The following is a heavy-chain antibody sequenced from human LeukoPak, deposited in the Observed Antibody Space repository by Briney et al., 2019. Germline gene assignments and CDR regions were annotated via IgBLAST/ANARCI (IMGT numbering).Heavy chain of an antibody. D-gene: IGHD2-15*01. Sequence: GGSLGLSCAASGFTFSSYSMNWVRQAPGKGLEWVSSISSSSDYIYYADSVKGRFTFSRDNAKNSLYLQMNSLRAEDTAVYYCARASGYCGGGSCYGVYWGQGTLVTVSS. CDR2: ISSSSDYI. V-gene: IGHV3-21*01. CDR1: GFTFSSYS. J-gene: IGHJ4*02. CDR3: ARASGYCGGGSCYGVY.